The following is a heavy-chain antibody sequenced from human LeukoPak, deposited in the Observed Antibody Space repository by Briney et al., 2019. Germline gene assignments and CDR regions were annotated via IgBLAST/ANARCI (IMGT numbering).Heavy chain of an antibody. CDR1: GGSISSYY. D-gene: IGHD3-10*01. CDR2: IYYSGST. J-gene: IGHJ4*02. CDR3: ARGFPGLWFGEPFDY. V-gene: IGHV4-59*01. Sequence: SETLSLTCTVSGGSISSYYWSWIRQPPGKGLEWIGYIYYSGSTNYNPSLKSRVTIPVDTSKNQFSLKLSSVTAADTAVYYCARGFPGLWFGEPFDYWGQGTLVTVSS.